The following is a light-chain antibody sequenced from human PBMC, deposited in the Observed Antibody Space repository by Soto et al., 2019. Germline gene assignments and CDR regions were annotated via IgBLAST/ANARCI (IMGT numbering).Light chain of an antibody. Sequence: DSQMTLSPSSLSASLGNRVSIACLASQSSSSDLNWYQQKPRTATQLMIYAASSLQSGLPSRFSGRGSGTDFTLTSSSLQHEDFATYYRQQSYSTPLTFGQGTRLENK. V-gene: IGKV1-39*01. CDR3: QQSYSTPLT. J-gene: IGKJ5*01. CDR2: AAS. CDR1: QSSSSD.